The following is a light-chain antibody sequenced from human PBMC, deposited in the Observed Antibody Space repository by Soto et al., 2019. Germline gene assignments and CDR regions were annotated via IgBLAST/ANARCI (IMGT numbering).Light chain of an antibody. V-gene: IGKV3-15*01. J-gene: IGKJ4*01. Sequence: EIVLTQSPATLSLSPGERATLSCRASQSVSGCLAWYQHKPGQTPRLLIYDTSTRATGVPARFSGSRSGTEFTLTINSLQSEDFAVYYCQRYNNWPLTFGGGTKLDIK. CDR2: DTS. CDR3: QRYNNWPLT. CDR1: QSVSGC.